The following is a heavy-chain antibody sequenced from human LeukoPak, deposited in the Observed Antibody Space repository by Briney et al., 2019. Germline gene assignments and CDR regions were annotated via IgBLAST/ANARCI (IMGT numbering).Heavy chain of an antibody. CDR1: GFTFSRYG. Sequence: PGGSLRLSCAASGFTFSRYGMHWVRQAPGKGLEWVAVISYDGSNKYYADSVKGRFTISRDNSKNTLYLQMKSLRAEDTAVYYCARGNYYDSKGGAFDIWGQGTMVTVSS. CDR2: ISYDGSNK. CDR3: ARGNYYDSKGGAFDI. J-gene: IGHJ3*02. D-gene: IGHD3-22*01. V-gene: IGHV3-30*03.